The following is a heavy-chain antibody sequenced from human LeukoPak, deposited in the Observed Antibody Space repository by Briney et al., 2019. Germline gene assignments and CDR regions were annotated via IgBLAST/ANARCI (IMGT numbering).Heavy chain of an antibody. CDR2: IYSGGST. CDR3: ARVPGVSGDYVDGAPPN. CDR1: GFTVSSNY. J-gene: IGHJ4*02. D-gene: IGHD4-17*01. V-gene: IGHV3-66*01. Sequence: GGSLRLSCAASGFTVSSNYMSWVRQAPGKGLEWVSVIYSGGSTYYADSVKGRFTISRDNSKNTLYLQMNSLRAEDTAVYYCARVPGVSGDYVDGAPPNWGQGTLVTVSS.